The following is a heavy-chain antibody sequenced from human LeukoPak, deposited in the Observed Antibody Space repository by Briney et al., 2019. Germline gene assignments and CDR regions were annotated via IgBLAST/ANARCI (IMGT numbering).Heavy chain of an antibody. J-gene: IGHJ4*02. CDR3: ARRNDYDFLSANQYYFDY. V-gene: IGHV4-39*01. CDR1: GGSVSGSSYN. D-gene: IGHD3-3*01. CDR2: IYYSGTT. Sequence: PSETLSLTCSVSGGSVSGSSYNWGWIRQAPGKGLEWIGTIYYSGTTFYNPALQSRISISVYTSRNTFSLRLNYVTAAATAVYSCARRNDYDFLSANQYYFDYWGQGTLVTVSS.